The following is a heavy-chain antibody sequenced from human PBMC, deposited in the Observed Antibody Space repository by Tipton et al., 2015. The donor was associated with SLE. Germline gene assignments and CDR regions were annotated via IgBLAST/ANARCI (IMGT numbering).Heavy chain of an antibody. J-gene: IGHJ6*02. CDR3: ARAIAMVRDYYGMDV. D-gene: IGHD3-10*01. V-gene: IGHV4-31*03. CDR1: GGSISSGGYY. CDR2: IYYSGST. Sequence: LRLSCTVSGGSISSGGYYWSWIRQHPGKGLEWIGYIYYSGSTYYNPSLKSRVTISVDTSKNQFSLKLSSVTAADTAVYYCARAIAMVRDYYGMDVWGQVTTVTVSS.